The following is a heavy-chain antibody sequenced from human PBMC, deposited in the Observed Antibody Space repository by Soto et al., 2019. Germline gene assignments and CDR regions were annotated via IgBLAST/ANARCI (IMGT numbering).Heavy chain of an antibody. Sequence: GASVKVSCKASGYTFTSYGISWVRQAPGQGLEWMGWISAYNGNTNYAQKLQGRVTMTTDTSTSTAYMELRSLRSDDTAVYYCARDPPDITMARGVMSFGWFDPWGQGTLVTVFS. CDR1: GYTFTSYG. D-gene: IGHD3-10*01. V-gene: IGHV1-18*01. J-gene: IGHJ5*02. CDR2: ISAYNGNT. CDR3: ARDPPDITMARGVMSFGWFDP.